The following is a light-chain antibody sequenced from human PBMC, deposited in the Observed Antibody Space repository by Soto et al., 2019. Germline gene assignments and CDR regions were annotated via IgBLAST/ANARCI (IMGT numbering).Light chain of an antibody. J-gene: IGKJ4*01. CDR3: QQYNNWPLT. CDR1: QSVLYSPNNKNF. CDR2: WAS. Sequence: DIVMTQSPDSLAVSLGERATINCKSSQSVLYSPNNKNFLAWYQQKPGQPPKLLIYWASTRESGVPDRFSGSGSGTDFSLTISSLQAEDVAVYYCQQYNNWPLTFGGGTKVEIK. V-gene: IGKV4-1*01.